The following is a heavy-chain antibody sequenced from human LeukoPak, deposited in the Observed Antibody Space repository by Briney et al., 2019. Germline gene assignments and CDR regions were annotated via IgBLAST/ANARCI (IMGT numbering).Heavy chain of an antibody. Sequence: SVKVSCKASGGTFSSYAISWVRQAPGQGLEWMGGIIPIFGTANYAQKFQGRVTITTDESTSTAYMELSSLRSEDTAVYYCARPSPYCGGDCPLGYWGQGTLVTVSS. D-gene: IGHD2-21*01. J-gene: IGHJ4*02. V-gene: IGHV1-69*05. CDR1: GGTFSSYA. CDR2: IIPIFGTA. CDR3: ARPSPYCGGDCPLGY.